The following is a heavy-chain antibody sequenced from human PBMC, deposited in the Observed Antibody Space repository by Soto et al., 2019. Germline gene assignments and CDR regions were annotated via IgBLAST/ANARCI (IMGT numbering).Heavy chain of an antibody. V-gene: IGHV4-4*07. D-gene: IGHD6-6*01. CDR3: ARVRIAARTGAYGMDV. Sequence: ETLSLTCTFSGGSISSYYWSWIRQPAGKGLEWIGRIYTSGSTNYNPSLKSRVTMSVDASKNQFSLKLSSVTAADTAVYYCARVRIAARTGAYGMDVWGQGTTVTVSS. CDR2: IYTSGST. J-gene: IGHJ6*02. CDR1: GGSISSYY.